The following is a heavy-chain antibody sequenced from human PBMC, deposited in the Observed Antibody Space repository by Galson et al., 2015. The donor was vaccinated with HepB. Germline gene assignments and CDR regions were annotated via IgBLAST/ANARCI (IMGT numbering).Heavy chain of an antibody. Sequence: PALVKPTQTLTVTCTFSGFSLSTSGVGVGWIRQPPGQALEWLALIYWEDDKRYSPSLKSRLTITKDTSRSQVVLTMTNMDPVGTATYYCARSLYDRKVLDYWGQGTLVTVSS. V-gene: IGHV2-5*02. CDR2: IYWEDDK. CDR1: GFSLSTSGVG. CDR3: ARSLYDRKVLDY. J-gene: IGHJ4*02. D-gene: IGHD1-14*01.